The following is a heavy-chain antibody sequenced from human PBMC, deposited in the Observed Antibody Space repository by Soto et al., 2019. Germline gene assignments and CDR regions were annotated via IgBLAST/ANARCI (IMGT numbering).Heavy chain of an antibody. J-gene: IGHJ4*02. CDR2: IYYSGST. V-gene: IGHV4-39*01. CDR1: GGSISSSSYF. CDR3: ANYDFWSGLFDY. Sequence: PSETLSLPCTVSGGSISSSSYFWGWIRQPPGKGLGWIGSIYYSGSTYYNPSLKSRVTISVDTSKNQFSLKLSSVTAADTAVYYCANYDFWSGLFDYWGQGTLVTVSS. D-gene: IGHD3-3*01.